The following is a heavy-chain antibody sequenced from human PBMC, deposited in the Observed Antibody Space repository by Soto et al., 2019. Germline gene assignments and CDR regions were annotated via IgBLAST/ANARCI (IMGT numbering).Heavy chain of an antibody. CDR1: GGTFSSYA. V-gene: IGHV1-69*13. Sequence: SVKVSCKASGGTFSSYAISWVRQAPGQGLEWMGGIIPIFGTANYAQKFQGRVTITADESTSTAYMELSSLRSEDTAVYYCARDGTLYDSSAYYYLYWGQGTLVTVSS. J-gene: IGHJ4*02. D-gene: IGHD3-22*01. CDR2: IIPIFGTA. CDR3: ARDGTLYDSSAYYYLY.